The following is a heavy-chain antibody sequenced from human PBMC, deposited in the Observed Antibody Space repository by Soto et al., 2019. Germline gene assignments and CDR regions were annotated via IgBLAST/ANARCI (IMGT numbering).Heavy chain of an antibody. J-gene: IGHJ5*02. Sequence: GGSLRLSCAVSGFTFSSYSMNWVRQAPGKGLEWVSSISSSSSYIYYADSVKGRFTISRDNAKNSLYLQMNSLRAEDTDVYYCARDRTVTTFVSDDWFDPWGQGTLVTVSS. D-gene: IGHD4-17*01. CDR3: ARDRTVTTFVSDDWFDP. CDR2: ISSSSSYI. V-gene: IGHV3-21*01. CDR1: GFTFSSYS.